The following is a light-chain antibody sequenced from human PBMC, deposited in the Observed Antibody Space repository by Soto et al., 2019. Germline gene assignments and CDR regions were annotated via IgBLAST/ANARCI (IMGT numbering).Light chain of an antibody. CDR1: SGDVGGYRY. J-gene: IGLJ2*01. CDR2: DVS. CDR3: SSYTSSSTRV. V-gene: IGLV2-14*03. Sequence: QSALTQPASVSGSPGQSITISCTGTSGDVGGYRYVSWYQHHPGKAPKLMIFDVSNRPSGVSNRFSGSKSGNTASLTISGLQAEDEADYYCSSYTSSSTRVFGGGTKLTVL.